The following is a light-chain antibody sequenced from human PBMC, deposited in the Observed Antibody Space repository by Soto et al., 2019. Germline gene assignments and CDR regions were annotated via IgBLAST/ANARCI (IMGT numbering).Light chain of an antibody. Sequence: QSVLTQPPSVSGAPGQRVTISCTGSSSNIGAGYDVHWYQQLPGTAPKLLIYGNSNRPSGVPDRFSGSKSGTSASLAITGLQCEDEADYYCQSYDSSLSGYVFGTWTKLTVL. J-gene: IGLJ1*01. CDR3: QSYDSSLSGYV. CDR2: GNS. V-gene: IGLV1-40*01. CDR1: SSNIGAGYD.